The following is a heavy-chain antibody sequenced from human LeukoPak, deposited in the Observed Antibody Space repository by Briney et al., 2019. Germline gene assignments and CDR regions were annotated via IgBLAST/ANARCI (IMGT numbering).Heavy chain of an antibody. CDR1: GYSFTNYD. CDR3: AKEEWGFGEFPLFMDV. Sequence: ASVKVSCKASGYSFTNYDINWVRQATGQGLEWMGWMNPNSGITAYAQKFQGRVTMTTDTSTSTAYMELRSLRAEDTAVYYCAKEEWGFGEFPLFMDVWGKGTTVTISS. J-gene: IGHJ6*03. V-gene: IGHV1-8*02. CDR2: MNPNSGIT. D-gene: IGHD3-10*01.